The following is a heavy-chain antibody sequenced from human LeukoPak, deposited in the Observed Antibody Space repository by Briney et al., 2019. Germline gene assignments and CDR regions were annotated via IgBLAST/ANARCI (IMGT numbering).Heavy chain of an antibody. V-gene: IGHV3-23*01. J-gene: IGHJ1*01. CDR1: GFTFGNYA. CDR2: LSGSGSST. CDR3: ANVIIAAVGYEFFQY. Sequence: GGSLRLSCTASGFTFGNYAMSSVPQAPGMGLEWVSALSGSGSSTFYADSVKGRFTISRDNSKNTLYLQMRSLIFEDTAVYYCANVIIAAVGYEFFQYWGQGTLVSVSS. D-gene: IGHD6-13*01.